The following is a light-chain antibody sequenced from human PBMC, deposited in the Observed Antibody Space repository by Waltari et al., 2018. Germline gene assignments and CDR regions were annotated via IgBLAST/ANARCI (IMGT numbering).Light chain of an antibody. CDR1: SSNIGSNP. Sequence: QSVLTQPPSASGTPGQSVTISCSGSSSNIGSNPVQWYQHLPGTAPKLLIFSDNQRPSGFPDRFSGSKSGSSASLAISGLQSYDESLFYCAAWDDSLNALVFGGGTQLTVL. CDR2: SDN. CDR3: AAWDDSLNALV. J-gene: IGLJ2*01. V-gene: IGLV1-44*01.